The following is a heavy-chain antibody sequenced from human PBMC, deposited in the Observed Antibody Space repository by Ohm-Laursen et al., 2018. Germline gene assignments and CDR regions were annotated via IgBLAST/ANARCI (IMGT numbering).Heavy chain of an antibody. Sequence: ASVTASRKLYAHTFTDYYTHWARQDPGQGIEWMRWINPNSGGTNYAQKIQGRVTMTRDTSISTGYMELSTLRSDDTAVYYCARGPYGGNSEVRYWGQGTLVTVSS. D-gene: IGHD4-23*01. CDR3: ARGPYGGNSEVRY. CDR2: INPNSGGT. V-gene: IGHV1-2*02. J-gene: IGHJ4*02. CDR1: AHTFTDYY.